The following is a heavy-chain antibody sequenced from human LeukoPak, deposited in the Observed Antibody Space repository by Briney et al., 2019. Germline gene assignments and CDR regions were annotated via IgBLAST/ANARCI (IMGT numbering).Heavy chain of an antibody. J-gene: IGHJ6*02. CDR3: ARDGRSCSGGSCYSTPYYYYGMDV. Sequence: SETLSLTCAVYGGSFSGYYWSWIRQPPGKGLEWIGEINHSGSTNYNPSLKSRVTISVDTSKNQFSLKLSSVTAADTAVYYCARDGRSCSGGSCYSTPYYYYGMDVWGQGTTVTVSS. V-gene: IGHV4-34*01. CDR1: GGSFSGYY. D-gene: IGHD2-15*01. CDR2: INHSGST.